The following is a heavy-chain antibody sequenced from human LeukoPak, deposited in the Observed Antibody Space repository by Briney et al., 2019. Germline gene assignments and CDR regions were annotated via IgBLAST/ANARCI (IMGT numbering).Heavy chain of an antibody. V-gene: IGHV3-21*01. CDR2: ISSSSTYI. CDR3: ARPGGGTTDY. CDR1: YS. Sequence: YSMNWVRQAPGKGLEWVSSISSSSTYIYYADSVKARFPISRDNAKNSLYLQMNSLRAEDTAVYYCARPGGGTTDYWGQGTLVTVSS. D-gene: IGHD3-16*01. J-gene: IGHJ4*02.